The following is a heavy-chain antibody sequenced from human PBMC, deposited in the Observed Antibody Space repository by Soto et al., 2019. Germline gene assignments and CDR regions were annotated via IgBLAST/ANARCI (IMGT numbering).Heavy chain of an antibody. D-gene: IGHD3-22*01. J-gene: IGHJ5*02. CDR3: ARKGGEDYYDSSGLNWFDP. CDR1: GFTFSSYG. V-gene: IGHV3-33*01. Sequence: GGSLRLSCAASGFTFSSYGMHWVRQAPGKGLEWVAVIWYDGSNKYYADSVKGRFTISRDNSKNSLYLQMNSLRDEDTAVYYCARKGGEDYYDSSGLNWFDPWGQGTLVTV. CDR2: IWYDGSNK.